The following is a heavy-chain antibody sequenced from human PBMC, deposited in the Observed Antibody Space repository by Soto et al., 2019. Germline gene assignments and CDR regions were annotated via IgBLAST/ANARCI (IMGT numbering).Heavy chain of an antibody. V-gene: IGHV1-46*03. CDR1: GYTFTSYY. D-gene: IGHD6-13*01. J-gene: IGHJ4*02. CDR3: ARVKDSSSSTGHFDY. Sequence: QVQLVQSGAEVKKPGASVKVSCKASGYTFTSYYMHWVRQAPGQGLEWMGIINPSGGSTSYAQKFQGRVTKTRDTSTSTVYMELSSQRSEETAMYYCARVKDSSSSTGHFDYWGQRTLVTVSS. CDR2: INPSGGST.